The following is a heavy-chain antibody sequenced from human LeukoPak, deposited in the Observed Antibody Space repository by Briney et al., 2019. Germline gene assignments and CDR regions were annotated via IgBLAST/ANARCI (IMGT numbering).Heavy chain of an antibody. CDR3: ARDFGTTGWHTFDY. V-gene: IGHV6-1*01. Sequence: SQALSLTCVVSGDSVSSNNGAWNWIRQSPSRVLEWLGRTYYRSKWYNDYAESMEGRMTISQDTSKNQYSLHLNSVTPDDTAVYYCARDFGTTGWHTFDYWGQGTLVTVSS. CDR1: GDSVSSNNGA. J-gene: IGHJ4*02. CDR2: TYYRSKWYN. D-gene: IGHD6-19*01.